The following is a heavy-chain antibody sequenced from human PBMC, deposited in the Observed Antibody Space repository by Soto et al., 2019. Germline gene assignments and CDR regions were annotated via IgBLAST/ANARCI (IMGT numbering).Heavy chain of an antibody. V-gene: IGHV4-39*01. CDR1: GGSISSSSYY. J-gene: IGHJ6*02. CDR2: IYYSGST. D-gene: IGHD4-17*01. Sequence: PSETLSLTCTVSGGSISSSSYYWGWIRQPPGKGLEWIGSIYYSGSTYYNPSLKSRVTISVDTSKNQFSLKLSSVTAADTAVYYCARRGSDGDYLDYGMDVWGQGTTVTVSS. CDR3: ARRGSDGDYLDYGMDV.